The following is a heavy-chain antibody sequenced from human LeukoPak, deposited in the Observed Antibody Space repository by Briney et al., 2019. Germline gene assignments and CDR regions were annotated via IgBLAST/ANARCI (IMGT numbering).Heavy chain of an antibody. Sequence: GGSLILSCAASGFTFSSYGMHWVRQAPGKGLEWVAVISYDGSNKYYADSVKGRFTISRDNSKNTLYLQMNSLRTEDTAVYYCAKEGTPQVSTWYDLWGQGTQVIVSS. CDR1: GFTFSSYG. CDR3: AKEGTPQVSTWYDL. V-gene: IGHV3-30*18. CDR2: ISYDGSNK. D-gene: IGHD3-10*01. J-gene: IGHJ5*02.